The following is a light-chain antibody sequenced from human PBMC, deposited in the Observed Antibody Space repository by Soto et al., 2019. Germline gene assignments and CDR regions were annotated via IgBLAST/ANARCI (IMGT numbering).Light chain of an antibody. V-gene: IGKV1-12*01. Sequence: DIQMTQSPSSVSASVGDRVTITCRASQDISRWLAWYQQKPGKAPKLLIHDASNLQTGVPSRFSGSGSGTDVTLTISSLEPEDFATYYCQQANSFPITFGQGTRLEIK. CDR2: DAS. CDR1: QDISRW. CDR3: QQANSFPIT. J-gene: IGKJ5*01.